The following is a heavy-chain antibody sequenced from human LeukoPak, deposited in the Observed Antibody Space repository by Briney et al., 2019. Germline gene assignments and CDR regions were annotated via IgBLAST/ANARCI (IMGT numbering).Heavy chain of an antibody. Sequence: SGGSLRLSCAASGFTFSSYAMSWVRQAPGKGLEWLANINKDARQTYYVDSVKGRFTISRDNAENSLYLQMNSLRAEDTAVYYCATSLDAPGNYWGQGSLVTVSS. CDR3: ATSLDAPGNY. D-gene: IGHD3-9*01. V-gene: IGHV3-7*01. CDR2: INKDARQT. CDR1: GFTFSSYA. J-gene: IGHJ4*02.